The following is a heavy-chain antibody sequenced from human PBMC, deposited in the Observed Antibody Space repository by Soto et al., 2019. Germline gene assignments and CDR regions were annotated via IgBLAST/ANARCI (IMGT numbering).Heavy chain of an antibody. CDR1: GFTFSSYW. D-gene: IGHD6-6*01. J-gene: IGHJ4*02. CDR3: ASLSSSFDY. CDR2: INSDGSSK. Sequence: GGSLRLSCAASGFTFSSYWMHWVRQAPGKGLVWVSRINSDGSSKSYADSVKGRFTISRDNAKNTLYLQMNSLRAEDMAVYYGASLSSSFDYWGQGTLVTVSS. V-gene: IGHV3-74*01.